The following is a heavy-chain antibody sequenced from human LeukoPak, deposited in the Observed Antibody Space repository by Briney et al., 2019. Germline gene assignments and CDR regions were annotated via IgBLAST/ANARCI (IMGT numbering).Heavy chain of an antibody. Sequence: SETLSLTCTVSGGSISSYYWSWIRQPPGKGLEWIGYIYYSGSTNYNPSLKSRVTISVDTSKNQFSLKLSSVTAADTAVYYCARSRFYSGIAAAGTNWFDPWGQGTLVTVSS. D-gene: IGHD6-13*01. J-gene: IGHJ5*02. V-gene: IGHV4-59*12. CDR3: ARSRFYSGIAAAGTNWFDP. CDR2: IYYSGST. CDR1: GGSISSYY.